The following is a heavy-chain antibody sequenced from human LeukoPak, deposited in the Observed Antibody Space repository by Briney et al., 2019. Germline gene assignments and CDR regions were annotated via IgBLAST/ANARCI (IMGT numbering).Heavy chain of an antibody. V-gene: IGHV3-11*03. CDR2: IGGSGVDT. CDR1: GFTFSDYW. Sequence: GGSQRLSCAASGFTFSDYWMHWVRQAPGKGLEWLSYIGGSGVDTNYADSVKGRFTTSRDNAKSSLYLQMNSLRAEDTAVYYCAKTLVASPGNTGGPWGQGTLVTVSS. CDR3: AKTLVASPGNTGGP. J-gene: IGHJ5*02. D-gene: IGHD6-6*01.